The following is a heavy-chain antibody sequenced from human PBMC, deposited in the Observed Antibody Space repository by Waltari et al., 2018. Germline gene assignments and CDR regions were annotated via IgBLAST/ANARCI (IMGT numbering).Heavy chain of an antibody. CDR2: INHSGST. D-gene: IGHD1-26*01. CDR1: GGSFSGYY. CDR3: ARRGGKASPPSS. Sequence: QVQLQQWGAGLLKPSETLSLTCAVYGGSFSGYYWSWTRQPPGKGLEWIGEINHSGSTDYNPALKSRVTISVDTSKNQFSLKMSSVTAADTAVYYCARRGGKASPPSSWGQGTLVTVSS. J-gene: IGHJ5*02. V-gene: IGHV4-34*02.